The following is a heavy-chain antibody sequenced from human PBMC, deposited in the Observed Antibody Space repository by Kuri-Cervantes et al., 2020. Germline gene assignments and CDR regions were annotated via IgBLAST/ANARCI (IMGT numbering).Heavy chain of an antibody. V-gene: IGHV1-18*01. Sequence: ASVKVSCKASGYTFTSYGISWVRQAPGQGLEWMGWISAYNGNTNYAQKLQGRVTMTTDTSTSTAYMELRSLRSDDTAVYYCATKNLGYCSGGSCYGRTRPHYYYYYYMDVWGKGTTVTVSS. D-gene: IGHD2-15*01. CDR1: GYTFTSYG. CDR2: ISAYNGNT. J-gene: IGHJ6*03. CDR3: ATKNLGYCSGGSCYGRTRPHYYYYYYMDV.